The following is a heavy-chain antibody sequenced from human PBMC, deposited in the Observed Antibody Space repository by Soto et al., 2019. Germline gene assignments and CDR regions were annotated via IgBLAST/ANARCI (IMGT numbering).Heavy chain of an antibody. CDR1: GFTFISYV. V-gene: IGHV3-30-3*01. CDR2: ISYDGSNK. CDR3: ARDLEMATKSPGDY. D-gene: IGHD5-12*01. J-gene: IGHJ4*02. Sequence: QVQLVESGEGVVQPGRSLRLSCVALGFTFISYVINRVGQAPGKGLGWVAVISYDGSNKYYADSMKGRFTISRDNSKNTLYLQMNSLKPVDTAVYYCARDLEMATKSPGDYWGQGTLVTVSS.